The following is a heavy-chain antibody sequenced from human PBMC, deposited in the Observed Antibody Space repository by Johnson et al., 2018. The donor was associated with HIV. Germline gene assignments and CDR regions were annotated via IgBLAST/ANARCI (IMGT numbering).Heavy chain of an antibody. D-gene: IGHD4-17*01. CDR2: ISSDGRNK. CDR1: GFTVSSNY. CDR3: ARGRKTVTTVRPSAFDI. J-gene: IGHJ3*02. Sequence: QLVESGGDLVQPGGSLRLSCAASGFTVSSNYMSCVRQAPGKGLEWVAVISSDGRNKYYADSVKGRFTISRDNSKNTLYLQMNSLRAEDTAVYYCARGRKTVTTVRPSAFDIWGQGTMVTVSS. V-gene: IGHV3-30-3*01.